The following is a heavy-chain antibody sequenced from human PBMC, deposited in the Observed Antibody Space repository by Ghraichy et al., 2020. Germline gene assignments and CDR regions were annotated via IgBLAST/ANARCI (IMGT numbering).Heavy chain of an antibody. D-gene: IGHD3-10*01. J-gene: IGHJ4*02. CDR1: GFTFSAQC. CDR2: VKDNGNLK. Sequence: GGSLRLSCAASGFTFSAQCMSWVRQAPGKGLEWVAIVKDNGNLKYYVDSVKGRFAISRDDATNTLYLQMNSLRAEDTAMYYCATGRGDYWGQGTLVIVSA. CDR3: ATGRGDY. V-gene: IGHV3-7*01.